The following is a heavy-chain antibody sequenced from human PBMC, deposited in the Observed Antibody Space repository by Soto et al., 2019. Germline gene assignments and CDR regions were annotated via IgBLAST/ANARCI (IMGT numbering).Heavy chain of an antibody. Sequence: GGSLRLSCAASGFTFSNYWMTWVRQAPGKGLEWVANIIEGGSEKHYADSVKGRFTISRDNAKNSLYLQMNSLRVEDTAVYFCARAVVVGAKDLNYWGQGALVTVSS. J-gene: IGHJ4*02. CDR2: IIEGGSEK. CDR3: ARAVVVGAKDLNY. D-gene: IGHD2-15*01. CDR1: GFTFSNYW. V-gene: IGHV3-7*01.